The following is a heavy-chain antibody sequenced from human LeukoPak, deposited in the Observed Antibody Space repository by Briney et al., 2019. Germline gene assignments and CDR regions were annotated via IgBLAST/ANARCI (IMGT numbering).Heavy chain of an antibody. CDR1: GFIFSTYG. Sequence: GGSLRLSCASSGFIFSTYGMYWVRQAPGKGLEWVAFIRHDGSIKNYADSVKGRSTISRDNSKNTLYLQMNSLRAEDTAVYYCAKDSLADIDYWGQGTLVTVSS. CDR2: IRHDGSIK. CDR3: AKDSLADIDY. D-gene: IGHD3-16*01. J-gene: IGHJ4*02. V-gene: IGHV3-30*02.